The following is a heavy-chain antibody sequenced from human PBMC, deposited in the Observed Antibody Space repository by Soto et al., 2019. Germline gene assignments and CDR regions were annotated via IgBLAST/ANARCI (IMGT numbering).Heavy chain of an antibody. CDR1: GYTFTSYD. J-gene: IGHJ4*02. Sequence: EASVKVSCKASGYTFTSYDMHWVRQAPGQRLEWMGWINAGNGNTRYSQNFQGRVTITRDTSASTAYMELSSLRSEDTAVYYCARSGQCTSTSCYGGFDYWGQGTLVTVSS. V-gene: IGHV1-3*01. CDR2: INAGNGNT. D-gene: IGHD2-2*01. CDR3: ARSGQCTSTSCYGGFDY.